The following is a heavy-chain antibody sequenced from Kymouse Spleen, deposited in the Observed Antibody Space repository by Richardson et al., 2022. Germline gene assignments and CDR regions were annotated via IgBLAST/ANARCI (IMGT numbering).Heavy chain of an antibody. J-gene: IGHJ5*02. D-gene: IGHD3-10*01. CDR2: IGTAGDT. V-gene: IGHV3-13*01. Sequence: EVQLVESGGGLVQPGGSLRLSCAASGFTFSSYDMHWVRQATGKGLEWVSAIGTAGDTYYPGSVKGRFTISRENAKNSLYLQMNSLRAGDTAVYYCARDITMVRGVIITRQLVRPLGPGNPGHRLL. CDR3: ARDITMVRGVIITRQLVRP. CDR1: GFTFSSYD.